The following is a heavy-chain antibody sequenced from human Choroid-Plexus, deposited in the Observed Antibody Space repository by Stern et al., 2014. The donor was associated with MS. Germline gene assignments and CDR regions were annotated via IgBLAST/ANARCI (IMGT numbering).Heavy chain of an antibody. CDR3: ARDKRGITIFGVVTDYYYLGMDV. CDR2: INPNTGGK. Sequence: QVQLVQSGAEVKKPGASVKVSCKTSGYIFTGYYIHWVRQAPGQGLEWMAWINPNTGGKKYAQKFQGRVTMSRDTSISTAYVELSSLTSDDTAVYYCARDKRGITIFGVVTDYYYLGMDVWGQGTTVTVSS. CDR1: GYIFTGYY. D-gene: IGHD3-3*01. J-gene: IGHJ6*02. V-gene: IGHV1-2*02.